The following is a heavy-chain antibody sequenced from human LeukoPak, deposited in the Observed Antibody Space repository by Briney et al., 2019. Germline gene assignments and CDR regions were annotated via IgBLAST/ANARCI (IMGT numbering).Heavy chain of an antibody. CDR2: IYYSGST. Sequence: PSETLSLTCTVSGGSISSYYWGWIRQPPGKGLEWIGSIYYSGSTYYNPSLKSRVTISVDTSKNQFSLKLSSVTAADTAVYYCARHINGGVVPAAPYYFDYWGQGTLVTVSS. CDR1: GGSISSYY. J-gene: IGHJ4*02. D-gene: IGHD2-2*01. CDR3: ARHINGGVVPAAPYYFDY. V-gene: IGHV4-39*01.